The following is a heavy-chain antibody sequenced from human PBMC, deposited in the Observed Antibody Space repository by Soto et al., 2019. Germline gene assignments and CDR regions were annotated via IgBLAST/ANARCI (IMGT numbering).Heavy chain of an antibody. D-gene: IGHD3-10*01. CDR1: GFTFSSYG. Sequence: QVQLVESGGGVVQPGRSLRLSCAASGFTFSSYGMHWVRQAPGKGLEWVAVIWSDGSNKYYADSVKGRFTISRDNSKDTLYPQMNSLRAEDTTVYYCARDSYYYRAEYYYYYYGMDVWGQGTTVTVSS. J-gene: IGHJ6*02. V-gene: IGHV3-33*01. CDR3: ARDSYYYRAEYYYYYYGMDV. CDR2: IWSDGSNK.